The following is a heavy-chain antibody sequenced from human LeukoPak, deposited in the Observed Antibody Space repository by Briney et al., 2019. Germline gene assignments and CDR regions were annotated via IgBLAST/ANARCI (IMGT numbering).Heavy chain of an antibody. Sequence: PGGSLRLSCAASGFTFEDSAMHWVRQAPGKGLVWVSLISWNSGRIDYADSVKGRFTISRDNAKNSLYLQMHSLRADDTALYYCAKDHDYGGNSGRYFDYWGQGTLVTVSS. J-gene: IGHJ4*02. CDR1: GFTFEDSA. V-gene: IGHV3-9*01. CDR2: ISWNSGRI. CDR3: AKDHDYGGNSGRYFDY. D-gene: IGHD4-23*01.